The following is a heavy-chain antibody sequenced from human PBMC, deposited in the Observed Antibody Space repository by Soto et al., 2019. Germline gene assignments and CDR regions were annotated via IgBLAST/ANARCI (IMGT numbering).Heavy chain of an antibody. V-gene: IGHV3-48*01. D-gene: IGHD4-17*01. CDR1: GLTLSTSS. CDR3: ARELYGDYGVDY. CDR2: ITRHSSAI. Sequence: GGSLRLSCAAFGLTLSTSSMNWVRQAPGRGLEWISYITRHSSAIDYADSVKGRFTISRDNAKNSLYLQVNSLRAEDTAVYYCARELYGDYGVDYWGQGTLVTVSS. J-gene: IGHJ4*02.